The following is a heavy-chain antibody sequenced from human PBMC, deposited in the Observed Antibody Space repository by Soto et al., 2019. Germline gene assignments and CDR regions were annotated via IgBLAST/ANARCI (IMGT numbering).Heavy chain of an antibody. CDR3: AREFSVGTYYYDSSGYYLTGDLQY. CDR2: ISAYNGNT. V-gene: IGHV1-18*04. D-gene: IGHD3-22*01. Sequence: QVQLVQSGAEVKKPGASVKVSCKASGYTFTSYGISWVRQAPGQGLEWMGWISAYNGNTNYAQKLQGRVTMTTDTSTSTAYMELRSLRSDDTAVYYCAREFSVGTYYYDSSGYYLTGDLQYWGQGTLFTVSS. CDR1: GYTFTSYG. J-gene: IGHJ4*02.